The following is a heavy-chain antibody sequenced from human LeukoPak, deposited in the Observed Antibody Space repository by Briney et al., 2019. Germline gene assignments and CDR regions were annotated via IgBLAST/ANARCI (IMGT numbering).Heavy chain of an antibody. CDR3: VRADAKKTAMVDY. CDR2: ISSGGSTI. D-gene: IGHD5-18*01. Sequence: PGGSLRLSCAASGFTFSSYEMNWVRQAPGRGLEWVSHISSGGSTIYYADSVKGRFTISRDNAKNSLYLQMNSLRVEDTAVYYCVRADAKKTAMVDYWGRGTLVAVSS. V-gene: IGHV3-48*03. CDR1: GFTFSSYE. J-gene: IGHJ4*02.